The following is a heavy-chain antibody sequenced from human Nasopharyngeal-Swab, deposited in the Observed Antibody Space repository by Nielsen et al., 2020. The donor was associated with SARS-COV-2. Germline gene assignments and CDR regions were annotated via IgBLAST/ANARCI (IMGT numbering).Heavy chain of an antibody. Sequence: GGSLRLSCAASGFTFNNYNFNWVCQAPGKGLEWVSSISSSSSDIYYADSVKGRFTTSRDNAKNSLYLQMNSLRAEDTAVYYCARDGLDYDFWSAYFMDVWGQGTTVTVSS. J-gene: IGHJ6*02. CDR1: GFTFNNYN. CDR2: ISSSSSDI. D-gene: IGHD3-3*01. V-gene: IGHV3-21*01. CDR3: ARDGLDYDFWSAYFMDV.